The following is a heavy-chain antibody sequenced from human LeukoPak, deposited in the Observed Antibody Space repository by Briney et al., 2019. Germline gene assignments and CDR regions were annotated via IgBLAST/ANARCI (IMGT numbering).Heavy chain of an antibody. V-gene: IGHV3-30*04. CDR2: ISYDGSNK. D-gene: IGHD2-21*02. CDR3: ARGLAYCGGDCYSEYFQH. Sequence: GRSLRLSCAASGFTFSSYAMHGVRQAPAKGLEWVAVISYDGSNKYYADSVKGRFTISRDNSKNTLYLQMNSLRAEDTAVYYCARGLAYCGGDCYSEYFQHWGQGTLVTVSS. J-gene: IGHJ1*01. CDR1: GFTFSSYA.